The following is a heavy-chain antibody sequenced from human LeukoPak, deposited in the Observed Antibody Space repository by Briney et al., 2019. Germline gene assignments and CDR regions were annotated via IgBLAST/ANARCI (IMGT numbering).Heavy chain of an antibody. CDR2: ISSSGSTI. V-gene: IGHV3-48*04. D-gene: IGHD3-10*01. J-gene: IGHJ4*02. CDR1: GFTFSTYN. Sequence: GGSLRLSCAASGFTFSTYNMNWVRQAPGKGLEWVSYISSSGSTIYYADSVKGRFTISRDNAKNSLYLQMNSLRAEDTAVYYCARGTRWFGETYYFDYWGQGTLVTVSS. CDR3: ARGTRWFGETYYFDY.